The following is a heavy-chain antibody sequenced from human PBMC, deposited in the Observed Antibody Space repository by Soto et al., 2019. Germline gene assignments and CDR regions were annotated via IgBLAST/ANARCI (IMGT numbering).Heavy chain of an antibody. CDR1: GFTFSSYE. J-gene: IGHJ6*02. CDR2: ISSSGSTI. CDR3: ARDRYYYGMDV. V-gene: IGHV3-48*03. Sequence: QPGGSLRLSCAASGFTFSSYEMNWVRQAPGKGLEWVPYISSSGSTIYYADSVKGRFTISRDNAKNSLYLQMNSLRAEDTAVYYCARDRYYYGMDVWGQGTTVTVSS.